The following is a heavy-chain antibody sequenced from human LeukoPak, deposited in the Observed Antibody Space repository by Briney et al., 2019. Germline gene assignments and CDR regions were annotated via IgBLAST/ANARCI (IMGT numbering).Heavy chain of an antibody. CDR2: ISYDGRR. V-gene: IGHV4-39*07. D-gene: IGHD2-8*01. Sequence: SEPLSLTCAVSGASIRSSAGYRWGWIRQPPGKELEWIGQISYDGRREYNPSLRSRVTISLDTSKNQFSLKMTSVTAADAAVFYCARLHPNGPDEYWGRGTLVTVSS. CDR1: GASIRSSAGYR. CDR3: ARLHPNGPDEY. J-gene: IGHJ4*02.